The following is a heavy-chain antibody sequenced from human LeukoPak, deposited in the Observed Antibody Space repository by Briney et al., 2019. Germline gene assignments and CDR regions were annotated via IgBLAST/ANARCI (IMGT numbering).Heavy chain of an antibody. Sequence: GASVKVSCKASGYTFTGYYMHWVRQAPGQGLEWMGWINPNSGGTNYAQKFQGWVTMTRDTSVSTAYMELSRLRSDDTAVYYCARGGSGWYGGRASVWYFDYWGQGTLVTVSS. CDR1: GYTFTGYY. J-gene: IGHJ4*02. V-gene: IGHV1-2*04. D-gene: IGHD6-19*01. CDR3: ARGGSGWYGGRASVWYFDY. CDR2: INPNSGGT.